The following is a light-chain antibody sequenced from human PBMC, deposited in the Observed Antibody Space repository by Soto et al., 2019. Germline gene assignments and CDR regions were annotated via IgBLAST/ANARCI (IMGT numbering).Light chain of an antibody. CDR1: SSDVGGYNY. J-gene: IGLJ1*01. CDR2: EVN. CDR3: SSYAGSSNV. Sequence: QSVLTHPPSASGSPGQSVAISCTGTSSDVGGYNYVSWYQQHPGKAPKLMIYEVNQRHSGVPDRFSGFKSGNTASLTVSCLQAEDEADYYFSSYAGSSNVFGTGTEVTVL. V-gene: IGLV2-8*01.